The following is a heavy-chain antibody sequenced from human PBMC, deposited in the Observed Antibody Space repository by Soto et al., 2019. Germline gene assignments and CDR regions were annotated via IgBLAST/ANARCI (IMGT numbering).Heavy chain of an antibody. CDR3: AKDPVRASSGWYN. V-gene: IGHV3-23*01. Sequence: PGGSLRLSCAASGFTFSSYAMSWVRQAPGKGLEWVSAISGSGGSTYYADSVKGRFTISRDNYKNTMYLQMNSLRAEDTAVYYCAKDPVRASSGWYNWGQGTLVTVSS. CDR2: ISGSGGST. D-gene: IGHD6-19*01. CDR1: GFTFSSYA. J-gene: IGHJ4*02.